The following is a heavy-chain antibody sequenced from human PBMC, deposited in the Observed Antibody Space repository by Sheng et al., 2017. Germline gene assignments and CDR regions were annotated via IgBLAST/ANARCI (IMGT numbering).Heavy chain of an antibody. CDR3: ARVPGYYDNSGLYY. V-gene: IGHV3-53*01. CDR2: IYRGSST. D-gene: IGHD3-22*01. J-gene: IGHJ4*02. Sequence: EVQLVESGGGLIQPGGSLRLSCAASAFTVSTNYMGWVRQAPGKGLEWVSVIYRGSSTYYADSVKGRFTISGDNSKNTLYLQMNSLRAEDTAVYYCARVPGYYDNSGLYYWGQGTLVTVSS. CDR1: AFTVSTNY.